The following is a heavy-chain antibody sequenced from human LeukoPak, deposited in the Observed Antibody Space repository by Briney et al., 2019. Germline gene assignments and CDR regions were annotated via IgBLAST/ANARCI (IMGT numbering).Heavy chain of an antibody. CDR2: INGDGSYT. J-gene: IGHJ4*02. Sequence: EGSLRLSCAASEFTFSNYWMNWVRHAPGKGLVWVSLINGDGSYTNYADSVKGRFTISRDDAKNTLYLQMNSLRAEDTAVYYCVRRVNSGTYYYFDYWGQGTLVTVSS. V-gene: IGHV3-74*01. CDR1: EFTFSNYW. CDR3: VRRVNSGTYYYFDY. D-gene: IGHD1-26*01.